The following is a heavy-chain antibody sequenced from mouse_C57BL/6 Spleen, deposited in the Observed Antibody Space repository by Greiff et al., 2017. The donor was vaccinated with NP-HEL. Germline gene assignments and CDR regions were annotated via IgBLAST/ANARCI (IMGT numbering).Heavy chain of an antibody. V-gene: IGHV1-47*01. J-gene: IGHJ1*03. CDR2: FHPYNDDT. D-gene: IGHD1-1*01. CDR3: ARRCRPTTVAATYFDV. CDR1: GYTFTTYP. Sequence: QVQLQQSGAELVKPGASVKMSCKASGYTFTTYPIEWVKQNHGKSLEWIGNFHPYNDDTQYNEKFKVKATLTVEKSSSTVYLERSRLTSDDSAVYYYARRCRPTTVAATYFDVWGKGTTVTVSS.